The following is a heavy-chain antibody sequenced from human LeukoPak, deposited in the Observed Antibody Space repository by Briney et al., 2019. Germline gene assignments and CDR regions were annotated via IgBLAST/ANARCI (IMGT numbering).Heavy chain of an antibody. Sequence: GGSLRLSCAASGFTFSTYGMHWVRQAPGKGLEWATFIRYDGTNKYYADSVKGRFTISRDNSKNTLYLQMNSLRAEDTAVYYCARGVVVVPAAMPLSFDYWGQGTLVTVSS. CDR1: GFTFSTYG. D-gene: IGHD2-2*01. CDR3: ARGVVVVPAAMPLSFDY. V-gene: IGHV3-30*02. CDR2: IRYDGTNK. J-gene: IGHJ4*02.